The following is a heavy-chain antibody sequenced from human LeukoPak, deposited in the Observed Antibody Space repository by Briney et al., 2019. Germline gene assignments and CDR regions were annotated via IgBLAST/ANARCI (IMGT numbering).Heavy chain of an antibody. J-gene: IGHJ5*02. CDR3: ARVAEGLQFDSDWFVP. CDR2: ISAYNGNT. CDR1: GYTFTSYG. D-gene: IGHD5-24*01. Sequence: GASVKVSCKASGYTFTSYGISWVRQAPGQGLEWMGWISAYNGNTNYAQKLQGRVTMTTDTSTSTAYMELRSLRSDDTAVYYCARVAEGLQFDSDWFVPWGQGTLVTVSS. V-gene: IGHV1-18*01.